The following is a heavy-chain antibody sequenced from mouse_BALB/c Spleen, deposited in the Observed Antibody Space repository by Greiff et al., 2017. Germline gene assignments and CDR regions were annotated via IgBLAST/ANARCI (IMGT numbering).Heavy chain of an antibody. Sequence: QVQLKQSGAELAKPGASVKMSCKASGYTFTSYWMHWVKQRPGQGLEWIGYINPSTGYTEYNQKFKDKATLTADKSSSTAYMQLSSLTSEDSAVYYCARGVEPAYYRYDDVSWFAYWGQGTLVTVSA. V-gene: IGHV1-7*01. D-gene: IGHD2-14*01. J-gene: IGHJ3*01. CDR3: ARGVEPAYYRYDDVSWFAY. CDR1: GYTFTSYW. CDR2: INPSTGYT.